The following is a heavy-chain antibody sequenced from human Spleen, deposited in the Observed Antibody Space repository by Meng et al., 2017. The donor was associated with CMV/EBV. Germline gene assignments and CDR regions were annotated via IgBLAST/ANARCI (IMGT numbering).Heavy chain of an antibody. CDR2: IYYSGST. CDR3: ARRYCSSTSCYLGGFDP. V-gene: IGHV4-39*07. Sequence: SETLSLTCTVSGGSISSSSYYWGWIRQPPGKGLEWIGSIYYSGSTYYNPSLKSRVTISVDTSKNQFSLKLSSVTAADTAVYYCARRYCSSTSCYLGGFDPWGQGTLVTVSS. CDR1: GGSISSSSYY. D-gene: IGHD2-2*01. J-gene: IGHJ5*02.